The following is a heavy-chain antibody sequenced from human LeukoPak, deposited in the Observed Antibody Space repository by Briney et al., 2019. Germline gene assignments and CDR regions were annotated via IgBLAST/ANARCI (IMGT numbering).Heavy chain of an antibody. CDR1: GGSISSSSYY. V-gene: IGHV4-39*07. J-gene: IGHJ4*02. D-gene: IGHD3-10*01. CDR2: IYYSGST. CDR3: ARVRITMVRGVTYYFDY. Sequence: PSETLSLTCTVSGGSISSSSYYWGWIRQPPGKGLEWIGSIYYSGSTYYNPSLKSRVTISVDTSKNQFSLKLSSVTAADTAVYYCARVRITMVRGVTYYFDYWGQGTLVTVSS.